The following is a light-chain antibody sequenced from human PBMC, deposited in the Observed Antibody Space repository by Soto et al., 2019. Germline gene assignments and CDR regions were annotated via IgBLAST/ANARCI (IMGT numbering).Light chain of an antibody. Sequence: EVVLMQSPGTLSLSPGERATLSCRASQSVSASYLAWYQQKPGQAPRLLIYGASSRATDIPDRFSASGSGTDFTLTISRLEPEYFAVYFCQQYATSPTFGPGTKVDIK. CDR1: QSVSASY. J-gene: IGKJ3*01. V-gene: IGKV3-20*01. CDR3: QQYATSPT. CDR2: GAS.